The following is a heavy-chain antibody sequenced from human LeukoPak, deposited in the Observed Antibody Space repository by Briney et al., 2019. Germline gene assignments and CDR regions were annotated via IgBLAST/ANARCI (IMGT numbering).Heavy chain of an antibody. CDR3: ARVAMVRGDVSWFDP. J-gene: IGHJ5*02. V-gene: IGHV1-2*02. CDR1: GYTFIYYY. D-gene: IGHD3-10*01. Sequence: ASVKVSCKASGYTFIYYYVHWVRQAPGQGLEWMGWINPNSGGTNYAQKFQGRVTMTRDTSISTAYMEVSGVRSDDTAVYYCARVAMVRGDVSWFDPWGQGTLVTVSS. CDR2: INPNSGGT.